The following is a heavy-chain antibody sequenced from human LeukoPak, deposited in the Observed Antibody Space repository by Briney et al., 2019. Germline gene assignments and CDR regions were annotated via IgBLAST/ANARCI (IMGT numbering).Heavy chain of an antibody. D-gene: IGHD2-15*01. V-gene: IGHV1-46*01. CDR3: ARDFSSSYCSGGSCYSGDY. Sequence: ASVKVSCKASGYTFTSYYMHWVRQAPGQGLEWMGIINPSGGSTSYAQKFQGRVTMARDTSTSTVYMELSSLRSEDTAVYYCARDFSSSYCSGGSCYSGDYWGQGTLVTVSS. J-gene: IGHJ4*02. CDR2: INPSGGST. CDR1: GYTFTSYY.